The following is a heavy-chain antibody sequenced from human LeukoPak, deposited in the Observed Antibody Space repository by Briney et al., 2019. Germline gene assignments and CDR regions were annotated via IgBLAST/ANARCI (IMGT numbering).Heavy chain of an antibody. D-gene: IGHD6-13*01. V-gene: IGHV4-59*01. CDR3: ARGRRAAAGTGWFDP. Sequence: SETLSLTCTVSGGSISSYYWSWIRQPPGKGLEWIGYIYYSGSTNYNPSLKSRVTISVDTSKNQFSLKLGSVTAADTAVYYCARGRRAAAGTGWFDPWGQGTLVTVSS. J-gene: IGHJ5*02. CDR2: IYYSGST. CDR1: GGSISSYY.